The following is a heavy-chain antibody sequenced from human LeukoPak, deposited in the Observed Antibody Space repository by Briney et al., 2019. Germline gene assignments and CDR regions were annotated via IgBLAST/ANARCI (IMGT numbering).Heavy chain of an antibody. V-gene: IGHV3-48*01. Sequence: PGRSLRLSCAASGFTFSSNDMNWVRQAPGKGLEWVSYIRSSGSAIYYADSVKGRFTISRDNSKNTLYLQMNSLRAEDTAVYYCARGHNFGRLHPFDYWGQGTLVTVSS. CDR2: IRSSGSAI. J-gene: IGHJ4*02. D-gene: IGHD3-9*01. CDR1: GFTFSSND. CDR3: ARGHNFGRLHPFDY.